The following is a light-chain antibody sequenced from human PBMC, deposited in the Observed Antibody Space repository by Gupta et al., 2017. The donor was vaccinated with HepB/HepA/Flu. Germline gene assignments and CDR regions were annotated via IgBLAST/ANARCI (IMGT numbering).Light chain of an antibody. CDR3: QRYGSRVT. V-gene: IGKV3-20*01. CDR2: GTS. CDR1: QSVSSSF. J-gene: IGKJ4*01. Sequence: EIVLTLFPGTLSLSPGERATLSCRSSQSVSSSFLAWYQQKPGQAPRLIISGTSSRATGVPDRFSGSGSGTDFTLTITRLEPEDFAVYYCQRYGSRVTFGGGTKVEIK.